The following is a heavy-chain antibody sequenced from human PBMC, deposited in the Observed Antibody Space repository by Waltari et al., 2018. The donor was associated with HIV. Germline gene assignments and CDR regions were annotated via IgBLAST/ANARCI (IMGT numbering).Heavy chain of an antibody. J-gene: IGHJ6*02. V-gene: IGHV4-34*01. CDR2: INHSGST. CDR3: ARGGIIVVVPAATSNGMDV. CDR1: GGSFSGYY. D-gene: IGHD2-2*01. Sequence: QVQLQQWGAGLLKPSETLSLTCAVYGGSFSGYYWSWIRQPPGKGLEWIGEINHSGSTNYNPSLKSRVTISVDTSKNQFSLKLSSVTAADTAVYYCARGGIIVVVPAATSNGMDVWGQGTTVTVSS.